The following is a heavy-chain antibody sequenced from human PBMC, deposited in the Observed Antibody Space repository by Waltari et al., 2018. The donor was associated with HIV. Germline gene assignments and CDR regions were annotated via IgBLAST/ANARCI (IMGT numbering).Heavy chain of an antibody. CDR2: MFHNGST. CDR3: AREWGTLMVAWFDP. D-gene: IGHD3-10*01. V-gene: IGHV4-38-2*02. J-gene: IGHJ5*02. Sequence: QVQLQESGPGLVQPSETLSLTCAVSGYSISSGYFWGWNRQPPGKALAWIGSMFHNGSTYYNPSLKSRVTISIDTSNNQFSLKLSSVTSADTAIYYCAREWGTLMVAWFDPWGQGTLVTVSS. CDR1: GYSISSGYF.